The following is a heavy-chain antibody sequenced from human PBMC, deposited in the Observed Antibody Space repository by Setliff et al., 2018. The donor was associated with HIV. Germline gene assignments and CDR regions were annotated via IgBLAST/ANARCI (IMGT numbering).Heavy chain of an antibody. Sequence: GGSMQIYCKGSGYSFTSSGISWVRQMPGKGLEWMGRIDPSDAYTNYSPSFQGHVTISADKSISTAYLQWSSLKASDTVMYYCARQDTAMVTGFYPWGQVTLVTVSS. CDR1: GYSFTSSG. J-gene: IGHJ5*02. D-gene: IGHD5-18*01. CDR2: IDPSDAYT. V-gene: IGHV5-10-1*01. CDR3: ARQDTAMVTGFYP.